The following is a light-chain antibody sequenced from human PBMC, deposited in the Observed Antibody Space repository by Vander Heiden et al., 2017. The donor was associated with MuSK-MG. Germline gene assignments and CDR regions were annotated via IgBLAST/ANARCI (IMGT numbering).Light chain of an antibody. CDR1: SSNIGAGYD. CDR3: QSYDSSLSGSV. CDR2: GDS. J-gene: IGLJ2*01. V-gene: IGLV1-40*01. Sequence: QSLLTPPPSVSGAPGQRVPISCPGSSSNIGAGYDVHWYQHLPGTAPKLLIYGDSNRPSVVPDRFSGSKSGTSASLAITGLQAEDEADYYCQSYDSSLSGSVFGGGTKLTVL.